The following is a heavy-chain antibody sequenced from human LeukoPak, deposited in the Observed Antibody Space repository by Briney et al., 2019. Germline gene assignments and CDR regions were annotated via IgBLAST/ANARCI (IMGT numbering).Heavy chain of an antibody. CDR1: GFTFSSYE. CDR3: VGDTGIQLWFRFDY. Sequence: GGSLRLSCAASGFTFSSYEMNWVRQAPGKGLEWVSYISSSGSTRYYADSVKGRFTISRDNAKNSLYLQMNSLRAEDTAVYYCVGDTGIQLWFRFDYWGQGTLVTVSS. CDR2: ISSSGSTR. V-gene: IGHV3-48*03. D-gene: IGHD5-18*01. J-gene: IGHJ4*02.